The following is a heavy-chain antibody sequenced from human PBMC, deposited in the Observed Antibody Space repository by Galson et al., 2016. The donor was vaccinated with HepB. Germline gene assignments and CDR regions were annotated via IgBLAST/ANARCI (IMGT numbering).Heavy chain of an antibody. Sequence: SLRLSCAASGFTFSNYDMHWVRQSMGKGLEWVSGYVVAGNTYYADSVMGRFTISREDGENSLYLQMNSLRAGDTAVYHCARGLRAGYYWSFDVWGQGTTVTVSS. CDR2: YVVAGNT. D-gene: IGHD1-26*01. CDR1: GFTFSNYD. V-gene: IGHV3-13*01. J-gene: IGHJ6*02. CDR3: ARGLRAGYYWSFDV.